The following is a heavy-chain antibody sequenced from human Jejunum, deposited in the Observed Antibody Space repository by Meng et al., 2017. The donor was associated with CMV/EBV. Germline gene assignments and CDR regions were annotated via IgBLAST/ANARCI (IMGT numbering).Heavy chain of an antibody. Sequence: GGSFSGGHYYWNWIRQPPGKGLERIGYIYNSGSTDYNPSLKSRVTISLDTSKNQFSLKLSSLTAADTAVYYCARNVYTYGFDAFDIWGQGTMVTVSS. CDR2: IYNSGST. CDR1: GGSFSGGHYY. CDR3: ARNVYTYGFDAFDI. D-gene: IGHD5-18*01. J-gene: IGHJ3*02. V-gene: IGHV4-61*01.